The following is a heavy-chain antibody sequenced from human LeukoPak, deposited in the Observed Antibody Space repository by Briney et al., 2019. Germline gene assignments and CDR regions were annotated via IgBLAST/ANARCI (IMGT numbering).Heavy chain of an antibody. CDR3: AREGPGDAFDI. Sequence: PSETLSLTRTVSGGSISSSSYYWGWIRQPPGKGLEWIGSIYYSGSTYYNPSLKSRATISVDTSKNQFSLKLSSVTAADTAVYDCAREGPGDAFDIWGQGTMVTVSS. J-gene: IGHJ3*02. CDR2: IYYSGST. CDR1: GGSISSSSYY. V-gene: IGHV4-39*07.